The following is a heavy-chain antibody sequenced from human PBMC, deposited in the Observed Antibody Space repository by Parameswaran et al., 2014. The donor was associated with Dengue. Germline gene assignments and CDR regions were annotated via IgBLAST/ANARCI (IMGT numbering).Heavy chain of an antibody. J-gene: IGHJ4*02. CDR3: AREGHDSSGYYGY. D-gene: IGHD3-22*01. CDR2: IIPILGIA. Sequence: PGASVKVSCKASGGTFSSYAISWVRQAPGQGLEWMGRIIPILGIANYAQKFQGRVTITADKSTSTAYMELSSLRSEDTAVYYCAREGHDSSGYYGYWGQGTLVTVSS. V-gene: IGHV1-69*04. CDR1: GGTFSSYA.